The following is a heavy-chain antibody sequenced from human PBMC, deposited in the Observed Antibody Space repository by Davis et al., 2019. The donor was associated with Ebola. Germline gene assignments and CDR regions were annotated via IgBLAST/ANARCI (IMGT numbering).Heavy chain of an antibody. D-gene: IGHD3-22*01. CDR3: ARPLNYYDSSGYRWAFDI. V-gene: IGHV4-39*01. J-gene: IGHJ3*02. CDR2: IYYSGST. Sequence: PSETLSLTCTVSGGSISSSSYYWGWIRQPPGKGLEWIGSIYYSGSTYYNPSLKSRVTISVDTSKNQFSLKLSSVTAADTAVYYCARPLNYYDSSGYRWAFDIWGQGTMVTVSS. CDR1: GGSISSSSYY.